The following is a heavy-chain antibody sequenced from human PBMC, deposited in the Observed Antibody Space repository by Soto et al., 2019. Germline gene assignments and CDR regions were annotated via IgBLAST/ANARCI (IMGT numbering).Heavy chain of an antibody. CDR1: GFTFSSYA. J-gene: IGHJ4*02. CDR2: VSRSGGST. D-gene: IGHD5-18*01. V-gene: IGHV3-23*01. Sequence: PGGSLRLACAASGFTFSSYAMSWVRQAPGKGLEWVSTVSRSGGSTHYADSVRGRFTISRDNSKNTLDLQMDSLRAEDTAVYYCAKILLAYNYGGFDYWGQGMLVTVSS. CDR3: AKILLAYNYGGFDY.